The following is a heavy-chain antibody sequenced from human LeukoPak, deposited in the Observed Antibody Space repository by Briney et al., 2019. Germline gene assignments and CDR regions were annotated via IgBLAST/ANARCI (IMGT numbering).Heavy chain of an antibody. CDR2: IYYSGST. Sequence: SETLSLTCTVSGGSISSYYWSWIRQPPGKGLEWIGYIYYSGSTNYNPSLKSRVTISVDMSKNQFSLKLSSVTAADTAVYFCARAKIAARDPNNWFDPWGQGTLVTVSS. D-gene: IGHD6-6*01. J-gene: IGHJ5*02. CDR3: ARAKIAARDPNNWFDP. V-gene: IGHV4-59*08. CDR1: GGSISSYY.